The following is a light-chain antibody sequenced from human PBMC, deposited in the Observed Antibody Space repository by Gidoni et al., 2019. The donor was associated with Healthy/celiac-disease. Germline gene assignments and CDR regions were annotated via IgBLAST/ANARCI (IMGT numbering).Light chain of an antibody. CDR2: GAS. Sequence: EIVMTQSPATLSVSPGERATLSCRASQSVSNNLAWYQQKPGQAPRLLIYGASSGSGTEFTLTISSLQSEDFAVYYCQQYNNWPPITFXQXTRLEIK. CDR3: QQYNNWPPIT. CDR1: QSVSNN. J-gene: IGKJ5*01. V-gene: IGKV3-15*01.